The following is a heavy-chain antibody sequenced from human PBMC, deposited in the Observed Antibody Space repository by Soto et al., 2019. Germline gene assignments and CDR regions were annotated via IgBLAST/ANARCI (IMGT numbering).Heavy chain of an antibody. V-gene: IGHV1-3*01. CDR1: GYIFTSYV. J-gene: IGHJ4*02. CDR3: ARSAPPIDY. Sequence: QVQLVQSGAEVKKPGASVKVSCKASGYIFTSYVMEWVRQAPGQRLEWMGWINAGNGNTKYSQKFQGRVPITRDTSANTAYMALSSLSSEDTHVYSCARSAPPIDYCGQGTLVTVSS. CDR2: INAGNGNT.